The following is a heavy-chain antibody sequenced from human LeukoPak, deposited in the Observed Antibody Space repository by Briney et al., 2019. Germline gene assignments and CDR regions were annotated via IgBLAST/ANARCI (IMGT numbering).Heavy chain of an antibody. CDR3: ARGYSSSWYRGWFDP. CDR1: GYTFTSYY. Sequence: ASVKVSCKASGYTFTSYYMHWVRQAPGQGLEWMGIINPSGGSTSYAQKFQGRVTMTRDTSMSTVYMELSSLRSEDTAVYYCARGYSSSWYRGWFDPWGQGTLVTVSS. J-gene: IGHJ5*02. V-gene: IGHV1-46*01. CDR2: INPSGGST. D-gene: IGHD6-13*01.